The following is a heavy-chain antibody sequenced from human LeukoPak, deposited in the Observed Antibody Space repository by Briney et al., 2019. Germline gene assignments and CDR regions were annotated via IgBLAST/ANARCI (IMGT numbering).Heavy chain of an antibody. CDR3: ARGPYSSGWYSVYYYYYYGMDV. CDR1: GGSISSYY. CDR2: IYTSGST. J-gene: IGHJ6*02. Sequence: SETLSLTCTVSGGSISSYYWSWIRQPAGKGLEWIGRIYTSGSTNYNPSLKSRVTMSVDTSKNQFSLKLSSVTAADTAVYCCARGPYSSGWYSVYYYYYYGMDVWGQGTTVTVSS. D-gene: IGHD6-19*01. V-gene: IGHV4-4*07.